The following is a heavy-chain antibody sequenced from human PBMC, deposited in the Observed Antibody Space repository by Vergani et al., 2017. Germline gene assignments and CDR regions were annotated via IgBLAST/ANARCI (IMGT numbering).Heavy chain of an antibody. CDR2: IKKDGSEK. J-gene: IGHJ4*02. Sequence: EVQLVESGGGLVQPGGSLRLSCAASGFTFSSYWMSWVRQAPGKGLEVVANIKKDGSEKDYVDSVKGRFTISRDNAKNSLYLQMNSLRAEDTAVYYCARVSTLAAAAPGYFDYWGQGTLVTVSS. D-gene: IGHD6-13*01. CDR3: ARVSTLAAAAPGYFDY. V-gene: IGHV3-7*03. CDR1: GFTFSSYW.